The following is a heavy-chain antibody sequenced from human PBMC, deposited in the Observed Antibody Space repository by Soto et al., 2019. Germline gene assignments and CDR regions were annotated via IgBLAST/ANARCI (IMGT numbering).Heavy chain of an antibody. CDR3: ARSLLQGDF. CDR1: GYTFIHYY. D-gene: IGHD2-21*01. J-gene: IGHJ4*02. Sequence: QVQLVQSGAEVKKPGASVKVSCKASGYTFIHYYIHWVRQAPGQGLEWMAIINPNGGSTNYAQKFRGRVTVTSDTSTTTVSMELNSLGSDDTAVCFCARSLLQGDFWGQGTLVTVSS. CDR2: INPNGGST. V-gene: IGHV1-46*01.